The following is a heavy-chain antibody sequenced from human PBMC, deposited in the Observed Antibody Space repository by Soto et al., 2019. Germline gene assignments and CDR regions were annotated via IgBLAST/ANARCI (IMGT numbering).Heavy chain of an antibody. D-gene: IGHD1-1*01. V-gene: IGHV3-11*04. Sequence: GVSLRLSCSASGFTFSDYSMAWIRQAPGKGLEWVSYISTSDSTIYYADSVKGRFTISSDNSKTSLYLQMNSLRAEDTAVFYCARLNDCGPLRGHFDLWGQGTMVTVS. CDR3: ARLNDCGPLRGHFDL. J-gene: IGHJ3*01. CDR1: GFTFSDYS. CDR2: ISTSDSTI.